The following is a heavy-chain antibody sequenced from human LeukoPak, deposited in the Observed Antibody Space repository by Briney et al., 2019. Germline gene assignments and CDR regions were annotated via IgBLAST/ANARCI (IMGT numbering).Heavy chain of an antibody. Sequence: ASVKVSCKASGYTFTSYDINWVRQATGQGLEWMGYMNPNSGYTGCAQKFQGRVTMTRNTSISTAYMELSNLRSEDTAVYYCARVPRVIMSIWGQGTMVTVSS. CDR1: GYTFTSYD. CDR3: ARVPRVIMSI. D-gene: IGHD2-21*01. V-gene: IGHV1-8*01. CDR2: MNPNSGYT. J-gene: IGHJ3*02.